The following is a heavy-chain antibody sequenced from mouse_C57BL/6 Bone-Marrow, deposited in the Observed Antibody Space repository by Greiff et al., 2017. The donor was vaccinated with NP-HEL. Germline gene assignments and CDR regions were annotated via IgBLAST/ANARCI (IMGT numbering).Heavy chain of an antibody. CDR3: TRYPPELTGSPFYY. V-gene: IGHV1-15*01. CDR2: IDPETGGT. J-gene: IGHJ2*01. Sequence: QVQLKQSGAELVRPGASVTLSCKASGYTFTDYEMHWVKQTPVHGLEWIGAIDPETGGTAYNQKFKGKAILTADKSSSTAYMELRSLTSEDSAVYYCTRYPPELTGSPFYYWGQGTTLTVSS. D-gene: IGHD4-1*01. CDR1: GYTFTDYE.